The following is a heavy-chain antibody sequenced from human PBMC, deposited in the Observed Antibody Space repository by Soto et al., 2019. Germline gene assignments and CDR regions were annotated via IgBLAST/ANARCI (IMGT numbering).Heavy chain of an antibody. CDR3: AKDYTVAADPSSVILFDY. Sequence: GGSLRLSCAASGFTFNHYAMSWVRQSPGKGLEWVSIIIANGGTFYADSVKGRFTISRDNSKNTVYLQMSSLRVEDTAIYYCAKDYTVAADPSSVILFDYWGQGALVTVSS. D-gene: IGHD2-15*01. CDR1: GFTFNHYA. J-gene: IGHJ4*02. CDR2: IIANGGT. V-gene: IGHV3-23*01.